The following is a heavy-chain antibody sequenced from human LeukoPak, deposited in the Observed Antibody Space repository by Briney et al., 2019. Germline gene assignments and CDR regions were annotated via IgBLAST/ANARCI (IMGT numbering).Heavy chain of an antibody. CDR3: ARDYRDVLLWFGELSK. J-gene: IGHJ4*02. Sequence: ASVKVSCKASGYTFTNYAMNWVRQAPGQGLEWMGGISAYNGNTNYAQKLQGRVTMTTDTSTSTAYMELRSLRSDDTAVYYCARDYRDVLLWFGELSKWGQGTLVTVSS. CDR1: GYTFTNYA. V-gene: IGHV1-18*01. CDR2: ISAYNGNT. D-gene: IGHD3-10*01.